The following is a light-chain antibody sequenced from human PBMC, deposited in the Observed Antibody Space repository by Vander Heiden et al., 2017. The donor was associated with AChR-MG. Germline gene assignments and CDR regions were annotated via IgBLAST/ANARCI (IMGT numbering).Light chain of an antibody. J-gene: IGLJ2*01. CDR3: WSYAGSGTSV. CDR1: SSDVGGFNL. V-gene: IGLV2-23*02. CDR2: AVN. Sequence: QSALTQPASVSGSLGQSLTISCTGTSSDVGGFNLVSWYQQHPGKAPKLLIFAVNKRASGASNRFSGSKSGSTASLTISGLRAEDEADYYCWSYAGSGTSVFGGGTRVTVL.